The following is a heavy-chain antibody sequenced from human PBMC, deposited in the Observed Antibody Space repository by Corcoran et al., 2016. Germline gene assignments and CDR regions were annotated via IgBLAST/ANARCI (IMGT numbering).Heavy chain of an antibody. CDR3: ARGGREYSDGIGFGYFDY. V-gene: IGHV4-34*01. Sequence: QVQLQQWGAGLLKPSETLSLTCAVYGGSFSGYYWSWIRQPPGKGLEWIGEINHSGSTNYNPSLKSRVTISVDTSKNQFSLKLSSVTAADTAVYYCARGGREYSDGIGFGYFDYWGQGTLVTVSS. D-gene: IGHD5-18*01. CDR1: GGSFSGYY. J-gene: IGHJ4*02. CDR2: INHSGST.